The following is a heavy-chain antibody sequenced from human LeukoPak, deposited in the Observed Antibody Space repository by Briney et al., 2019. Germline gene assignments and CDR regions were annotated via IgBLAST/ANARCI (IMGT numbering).Heavy chain of an antibody. D-gene: IGHD6-13*01. J-gene: IGHJ4*02. CDR3: ATSGFLAPPAMGGSYFDY. CDR2: FDPEDGET. CDR1: GYTLTELS. Sequence: GASVKVSCKVSGYTLTELSMHWVRQAPGEGLEWMGGFDPEDGETIYAQKFQGRVTMTEDTSTDTAYMELSSLRSEDTAVYYCATSGFLAPPAMGGSYFDYWGQGTLVTVSS. V-gene: IGHV1-24*01.